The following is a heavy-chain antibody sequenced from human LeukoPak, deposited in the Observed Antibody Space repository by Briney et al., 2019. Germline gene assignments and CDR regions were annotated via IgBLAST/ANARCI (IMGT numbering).Heavy chain of an antibody. D-gene: IGHD6-13*01. V-gene: IGHV4-38-2*02. CDR1: GYSISSGYF. Sequence: SETLSLTCTVSGYSISSGYFWGWIRQPPGKGLEWIGTIYNSGSTYYNASLESRVTISVDTSKNQFSLKLSSVTAADTAVYCCARAYSSSWYFNWFDPWGQGTLVTVSS. CDR2: IYNSGST. J-gene: IGHJ5*02. CDR3: ARAYSSSWYFNWFDP.